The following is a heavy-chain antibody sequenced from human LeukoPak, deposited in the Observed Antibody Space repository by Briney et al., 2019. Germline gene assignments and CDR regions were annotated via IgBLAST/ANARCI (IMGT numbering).Heavy chain of an antibody. CDR2: IYHSGSS. CDR3: ARAQGYCSGVTCYSRWFDP. V-gene: IGHV4-59*11. J-gene: IGHJ5*02. D-gene: IGHD2-15*01. CDR1: GGSISSHH. Sequence: SETLSLTCTVSGGSISSHHRNWIRQAPGTGLEWIGYIYHSGSSNYNPSLKSRVTMSVDTSKNQFSLKLSSVTAADTAVYYCARAQGYCSGVTCYSRWFDPWGQGTLVTVSS.